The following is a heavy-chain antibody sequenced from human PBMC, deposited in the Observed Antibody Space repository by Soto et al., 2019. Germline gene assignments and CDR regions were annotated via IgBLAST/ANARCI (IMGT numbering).Heavy chain of an antibody. V-gene: IGHV2-5*02. Sequence: SGPTLVNPTQTLTLTCTFSGFSLTTSGGGVGWIRQSPGKALEWLALIYWDDDKRYSPSLKNRLSITKDTSKNQVVLIMTNMDPVDTSTYYCAHKTGRGANFDYWGQGILVTVS. D-gene: IGHD3-10*01. CDR3: AHKTGRGANFDY. J-gene: IGHJ4*02. CDR2: IYWDDDK. CDR1: GFSLTTSGGG.